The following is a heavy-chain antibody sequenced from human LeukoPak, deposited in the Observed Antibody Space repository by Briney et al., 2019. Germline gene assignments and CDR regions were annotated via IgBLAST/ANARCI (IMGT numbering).Heavy chain of an antibody. D-gene: IGHD3-10*01. Sequence: ASVKVSCKASGGTFSSYAISWVRQAPGQGLEWMGGIIPIFGTANYAQKFQGRVTITADKSTSTAYMELSSLRSEDTAVYYCARGGFDYYGIIYYYYYMDVWGKGTTVTVSS. CDR2: IIPIFGTA. J-gene: IGHJ6*03. CDR1: GGTFSSYA. V-gene: IGHV1-69*06. CDR3: ARGGFDYYGIIYYYYYMDV.